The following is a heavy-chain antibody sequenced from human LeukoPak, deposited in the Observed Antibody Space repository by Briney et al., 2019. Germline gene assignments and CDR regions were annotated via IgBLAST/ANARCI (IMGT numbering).Heavy chain of an antibody. D-gene: IGHD4-17*01. V-gene: IGHV4-34*01. CDR1: GGSFSGYY. CDR2: INHSGST. Sequence: SETLSLTCAVYGGSFSGYYWSWIRQPPGKGLEWIGEINHSGSTNYNPSLKSRVTIPVDTSKNQFSLKLSSVTAADTAVYYCARSNYGDSLDYRGQGTLVTVSS. CDR3: ARSNYGDSLDY. J-gene: IGHJ4*02.